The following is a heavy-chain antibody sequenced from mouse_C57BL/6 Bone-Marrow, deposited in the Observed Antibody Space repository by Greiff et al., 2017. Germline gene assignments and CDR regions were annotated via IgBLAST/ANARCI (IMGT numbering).Heavy chain of an antibody. V-gene: IGHV1-15*01. D-gene: IGHD1-1*01. Sequence: LQESGAELVRPGASVTLSCKASGYTFTDYEMHWVKQTPVHGLEWIGAIDPETGGTAYNQKFKGKAILTADKSSSTAYMELRSLTSEDSAVYYCTRDGSSYFDYWGQGTTLTVSS. CDR2: IDPETGGT. CDR1: GYTFTDYE. CDR3: TRDGSSYFDY. J-gene: IGHJ2*01.